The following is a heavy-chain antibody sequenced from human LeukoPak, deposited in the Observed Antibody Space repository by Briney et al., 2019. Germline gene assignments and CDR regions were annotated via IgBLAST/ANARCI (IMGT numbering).Heavy chain of an antibody. CDR2: IRYDGNNK. CDR1: GFTFSSYG. J-gene: IGHJ6*03. CDR3: AKDPYSSGWYYFYYMDV. D-gene: IGHD6-19*01. V-gene: IGHV3-30*02. Sequence: GGSLRLSCAASGFTFSSYGMYWVRQAPGKGLEWVAFIRYDGNNKYYADSVKGRFTISRDNSKNTLYLPMNSLSSEDTAVYYCAKDPYSSGWYYFYYMDVWGKGTTVTVSS.